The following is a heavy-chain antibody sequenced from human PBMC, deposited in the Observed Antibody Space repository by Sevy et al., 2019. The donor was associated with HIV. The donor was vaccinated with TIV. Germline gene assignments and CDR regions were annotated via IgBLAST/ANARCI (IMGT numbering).Heavy chain of an antibody. CDR2: ISWNSGSI. D-gene: IGHD3-22*01. Sequence: GGSLRLSCAASGFTFDDYAMHWVRQAPGKGLEWVSGISWNSGSIGYADSVKGRFTISRDNAKNSLYLQTNSLRAEDTALYYCAKANTPAITMIVVGRAGAFDIWGQGTMVTVSS. J-gene: IGHJ3*02. CDR1: GFTFDDYA. V-gene: IGHV3-9*01. CDR3: AKANTPAITMIVVGRAGAFDI.